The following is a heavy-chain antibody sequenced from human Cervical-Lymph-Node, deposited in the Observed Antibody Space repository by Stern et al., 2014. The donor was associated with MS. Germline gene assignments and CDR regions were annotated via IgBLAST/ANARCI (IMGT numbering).Heavy chain of an antibody. CDR3: ARSHWYMNL. CDR1: GFTFSSYS. V-gene: IGHV3-21*06. J-gene: IGHJ2*01. Sequence: VQLVQSGGGLVKPGGSLRLSCAASGFTFSSYSMNWVRQAPGKGLEWVSSISSSGRDTLYADSVRGRFTVSRDNAKSTLYLQMHNLKVEDTAVYFCARSHWYMNLWGRGTLVTVSS. CDR2: ISSSGRDT.